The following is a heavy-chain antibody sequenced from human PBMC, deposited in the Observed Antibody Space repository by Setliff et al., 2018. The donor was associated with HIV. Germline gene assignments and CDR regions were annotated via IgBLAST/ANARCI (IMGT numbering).Heavy chain of an antibody. J-gene: IGHJ6*03. CDR3: ARASGDTSKFVNYYYYYMDV. D-gene: IGHD6-19*01. V-gene: IGHV4-34*01. Sequence: SETLSLTCAVYGGSFSGNYWSWIRQPPGKGLEWIGDINHGGSTNYNPSPKSRVTISVDMSKNQISLKLSSVTAADTAVYYCARASGDTSKFVNYYYYYMDVWGKGTTVTVSS. CDR2: INHGGST. CDR1: GGSFSGNY.